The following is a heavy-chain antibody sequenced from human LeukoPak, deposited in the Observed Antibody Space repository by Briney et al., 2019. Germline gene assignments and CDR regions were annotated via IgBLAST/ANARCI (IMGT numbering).Heavy chain of an antibody. J-gene: IGHJ4*02. CDR1: GFAFSNAW. D-gene: IGHD5-12*01. V-gene: IGHV3-15*01. Sequence: PGGSLRLSCAASGFAFSNAWMSWVRQAPGKGLEWVGRIKRKTDGGTTDYAAPVKGRFTISRDDSKNTLYLQMNSLKTEDTAVYYCTTGGYGGQFDYWGQGTLVTVSS. CDR2: IKRKTDGGTT. CDR3: TTGGYGGQFDY.